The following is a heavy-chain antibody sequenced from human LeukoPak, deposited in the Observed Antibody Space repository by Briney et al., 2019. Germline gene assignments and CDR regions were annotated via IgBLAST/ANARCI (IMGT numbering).Heavy chain of an antibody. V-gene: IGHV1-2*02. Sequence: ASVKVSCKASGYTFTGYYMHWVRQAPGQGLEWMGWINPNSGGTNYAQKFQGRVTMTRDTSISTAYMELSRLRSDDTAVYYCARDHYHKIHSVMVTAPDYWGQGTLVIVSS. CDR2: INPNSGGT. J-gene: IGHJ4*02. D-gene: IGHD2-21*02. CDR3: ARDHYHKIHSVMVTAPDY. CDR1: GYTFTGYY.